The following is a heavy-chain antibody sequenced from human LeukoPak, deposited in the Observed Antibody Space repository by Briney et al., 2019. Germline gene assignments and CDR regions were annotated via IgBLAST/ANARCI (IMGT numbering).Heavy chain of an antibody. D-gene: IGHD2-8*01. CDR1: TGSIGSRSNN. CDR3: ARASFNVVFGNWFDP. V-gene: IGHV4-39*01. Sequence: SETLSLTCTVSTGSIGSRSNNWGCIRPPPGKGPGCIGSVYYSGSAFYTPSLQSPDTISVDTYKYQSALKLRSVTAADTAIYYCARASFNVVFGNWFDPWGQGTLVTVSS. CDR2: VYYSGSA. J-gene: IGHJ5*02.